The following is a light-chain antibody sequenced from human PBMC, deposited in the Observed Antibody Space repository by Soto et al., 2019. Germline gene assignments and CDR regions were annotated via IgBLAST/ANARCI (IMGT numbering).Light chain of an antibody. CDR2: DAS. CDR3: QQRSNWPPGLT. Sequence: EIVLTQSPATLSLSPGERATLSCRASQSVSSYLAWYQQKPGQAPRLLIYDASNRATGIPARFSGSGSGTDFTLTNSSLEPEDFAVYYCQQRSNWPPGLTFGGGTKVEIK. J-gene: IGKJ4*01. V-gene: IGKV3-11*01. CDR1: QSVSSY.